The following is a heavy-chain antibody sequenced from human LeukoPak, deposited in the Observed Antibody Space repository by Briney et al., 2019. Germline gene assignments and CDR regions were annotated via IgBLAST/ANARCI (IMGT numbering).Heavy chain of an antibody. CDR1: GGXXIIYA. Sequence: GGXXIIYAXXWXGXARXXXXXWMGRIIPILGIGNYAKKFQGRGTITAEKSTRKAYMELSSLRSEDTAVYYCARIYRSGSYGAFDIWGQGTMVTVSS. J-gene: IGHJ3*02. CDR2: IIPILGIG. V-gene: IGHV1-69*04. CDR3: ARIYRSGSYGAFDI. D-gene: IGHD3-10*01.